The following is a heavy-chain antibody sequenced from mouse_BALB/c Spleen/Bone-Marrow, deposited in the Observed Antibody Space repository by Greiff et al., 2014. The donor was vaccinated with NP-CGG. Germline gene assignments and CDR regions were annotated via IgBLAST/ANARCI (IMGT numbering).Heavy chain of an antibody. CDR3: AVYDYEGFAY. J-gene: IGHJ3*01. V-gene: IGHV14-3*02. CDR1: GFNIKDTY. D-gene: IGHD2-4*01. CDR2: IDPANGNT. Sequence: VQLQQPGAELVRPGASVKLSCTASGFNIKDTYMHWVKQRPEQGLEWIGRIDPANGNTKYDPKFQGKATITADTSSNTAYLQLSSLTSEDTAVYCCAVYDYEGFAYWGQGTLVTVSA.